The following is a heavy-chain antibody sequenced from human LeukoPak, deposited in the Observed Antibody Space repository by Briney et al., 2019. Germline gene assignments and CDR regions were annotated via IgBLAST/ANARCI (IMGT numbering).Heavy chain of an antibody. CDR3: ARVRYSSGSYGIDY. V-gene: IGHV1-46*01. J-gene: IGHJ4*02. D-gene: IGHD3-10*01. CDR1: GYTFTSYG. Sequence: ASVKVSCKASGYTFTSYGISWVRQAPGQGLEWMGIINPSGGSTSYAQKFQGRVTMTRDMSTSTVYMELSSLRSEDTAVYYCARVRYSSGSYGIDYWGQGTLVTVSS. CDR2: INPSGGST.